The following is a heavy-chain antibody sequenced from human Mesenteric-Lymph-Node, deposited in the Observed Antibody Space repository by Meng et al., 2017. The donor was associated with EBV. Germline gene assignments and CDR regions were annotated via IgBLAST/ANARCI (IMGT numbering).Heavy chain of an antibody. V-gene: IGHV1-46*01. CDR1: GYTFTSNP. CDR3: ARDPCNGGACYNWFDP. D-gene: IGHD2-21*02. J-gene: IGHJ5*02. Sequence: QGQLVQSGAEMQKPGASVRVSCKASGYTFTSNPIHWIRQAPGQGLEWMGIINPSGGTTTYTKKFQDRVTMTRDTSTSTIYMELRSLRSEDTAVYYCARDPCNGGACYNWFDPWGQGTLVTVSS. CDR2: INPSGGTT.